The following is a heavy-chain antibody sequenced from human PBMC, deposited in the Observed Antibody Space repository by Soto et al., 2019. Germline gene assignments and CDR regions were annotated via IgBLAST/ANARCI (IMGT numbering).Heavy chain of an antibody. V-gene: IGHV1-69*06. CDR1: GGTFTTYD. Sequence: QVQLVQSGAEVRKPGSWVKVYCKASGGTFTTYDISWVRQAPGQGLEWMGGIIPLFDATKYAQKFQGRVTITADKSTGTAYMELSSLRSEDTAMYYCARDRSSSWFNGTFYFDSWGQGTLVTVSS. CDR3: ARDRSSSWFNGTFYFDS. CDR2: IIPLFDAT. J-gene: IGHJ4*02. D-gene: IGHD6-19*01.